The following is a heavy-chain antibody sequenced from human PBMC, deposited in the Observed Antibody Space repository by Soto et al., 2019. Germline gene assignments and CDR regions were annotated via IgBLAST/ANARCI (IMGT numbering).Heavy chain of an antibody. J-gene: IGHJ5*02. Sequence: SETLSLTCTVSGGSINSGRYSWTWIRQPPGASLEWIGHMYHTGTTYYNPSLKSRVTMSVDTSKNQFSLKLTSVTAADTAMYYCARGINYYDSSGDSWFDPWGQGTLVTVSS. CDR2: MYHTGTT. D-gene: IGHD3-22*01. CDR1: GGSINSGRYS. V-gene: IGHV4-30-2*01. CDR3: ARGINYYDSSGDSWFDP.